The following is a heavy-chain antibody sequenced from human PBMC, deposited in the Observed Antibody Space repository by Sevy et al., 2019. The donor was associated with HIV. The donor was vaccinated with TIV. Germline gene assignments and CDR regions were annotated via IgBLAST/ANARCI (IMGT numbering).Heavy chain of an antibody. J-gene: IGHJ6*03. V-gene: IGHV4-34*01. CDR1: GGSFSGYY. Sequence: SETLSLTCAVYGGSFSGYYWSWIRQPPGKGLEWIGEINHSGSTNYNPSLKSRVTISVDTSKNQFSLKLRSVTAADTAVYYGARDQEYMDVWGKGTTVTVSS. CDR3: ARDQEYMDV. CDR2: INHSGST.